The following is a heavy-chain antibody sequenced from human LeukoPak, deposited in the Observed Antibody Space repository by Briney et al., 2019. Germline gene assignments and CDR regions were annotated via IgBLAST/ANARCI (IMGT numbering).Heavy chain of an antibody. CDR3: ARAVIAVAGTRRYFDY. D-gene: IGHD6-19*01. Sequence: PSETLSLTCAVYGGSFSGYYWSWIRQPPGKGLEWIGEINHRGSTNYNPSLKSRVTISVDTSKNQFSLKLSSVTAADTAVYYCARAVIAVAGTRRYFDYWGQGTLVTVSS. CDR1: GGSFSGYY. CDR2: INHRGST. J-gene: IGHJ4*02. V-gene: IGHV4-34*01.